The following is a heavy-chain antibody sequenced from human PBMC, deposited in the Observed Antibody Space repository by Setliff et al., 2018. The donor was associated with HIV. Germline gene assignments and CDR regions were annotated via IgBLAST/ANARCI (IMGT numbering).Heavy chain of an antibody. CDR2: ISAYNGNT. V-gene: IGHV1-18*01. Sequence: ASVKVSCKASGYTFTSYGISWVRQAPGQGLEWMGWISAYNGNTNYAQKFQGRVTMTTDTSTSTAYMELRSLRSDDTAVYYCARDYYDSSGYIFLPGLPDYWGQGTLVTVSS. CDR3: ARDYYDSSGYIFLPGLPDY. CDR1: GYTFTSYG. J-gene: IGHJ4*02. D-gene: IGHD3-22*01.